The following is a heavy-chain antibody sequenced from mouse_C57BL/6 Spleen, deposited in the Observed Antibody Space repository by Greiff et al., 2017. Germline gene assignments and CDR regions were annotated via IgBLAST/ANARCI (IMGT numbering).Heavy chain of an antibody. V-gene: IGHV1-15*01. D-gene: IGHD1-1*01. CDR2: IDPETGGT. Sequence: QVQLQQSGAELVRPGASVTLSCKASGYTFTDYEMHWVKQTPVHGLEWIGAIDPETGGTAYNQKFKGKAILTADKSSSTAYMELRSLTSEDSAVYYCTRGTTVVALGFDVWGTGTTVTVSS. CDR3: TRGTTVVALGFDV. CDR1: GYTFTDYE. J-gene: IGHJ1*03.